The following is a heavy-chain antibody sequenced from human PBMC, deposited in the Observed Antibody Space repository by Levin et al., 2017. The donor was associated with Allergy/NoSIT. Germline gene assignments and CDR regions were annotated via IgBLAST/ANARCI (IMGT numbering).Heavy chain of an antibody. J-gene: IGHJ6*02. Sequence: SETLSLTCTVSGGSISSGGYYWSWIRQHPGKGLEWIGYIYYSGSTYYNPSLKSRVTISVDTSKNQFSLKLSSVTAADTAVYYCARDRVDYVWGSYKNYGMDVWGQGTTVTVSS. V-gene: IGHV4-31*03. CDR3: ARDRVDYVWGSYKNYGMDV. D-gene: IGHD3-16*01. CDR1: GGSISSGGYY. CDR2: IYYSGST.